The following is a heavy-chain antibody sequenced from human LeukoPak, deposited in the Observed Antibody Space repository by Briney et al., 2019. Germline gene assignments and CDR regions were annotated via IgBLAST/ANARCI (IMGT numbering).Heavy chain of an antibody. V-gene: IGHV4-39*07. Sequence: SETLSLTCTVSGGSISSNTYYWGWIRQPPGKGLEWVGSIYYSGSTYYNPSLKSRVTISVDTSKNQFSLKLSSVTAADTAVYYCARDYQGGYGDKTVDYWGQGTLVTVSS. J-gene: IGHJ4*02. CDR2: IYYSGST. CDR3: ARDYQGGYGDKTVDY. CDR1: GGSISSNTYY. D-gene: IGHD5-18*01.